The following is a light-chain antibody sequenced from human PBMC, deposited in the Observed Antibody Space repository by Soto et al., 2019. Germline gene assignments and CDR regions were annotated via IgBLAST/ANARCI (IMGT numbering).Light chain of an antibody. CDR3: QQSYSTPST. Sequence: EIVLTQSPGTLSLSPGERATLSCSASQSVSSSYLAWYQHKPGQAPRLLIYGASSRATGIPDRFSGSGSGTDFTLTISRLEPDDFAVYYCQQSYSTPSTFGQGTKVEIK. CDR2: GAS. CDR1: QSVSSSY. J-gene: IGKJ1*01. V-gene: IGKV3-20*01.